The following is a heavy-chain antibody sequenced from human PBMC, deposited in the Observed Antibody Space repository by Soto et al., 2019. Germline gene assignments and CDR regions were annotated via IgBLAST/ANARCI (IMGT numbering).Heavy chain of an antibody. CDR3: AKERGTGDYGVNAVDI. J-gene: IGHJ3*02. D-gene: IGHD7-27*01. V-gene: IGHV3-23*01. CDR2: ISGRGENT. CDR1: VFTFSVFA. Sequence: EVQLLEAGGGLVQPGGSLRLSCAASVFTFSVFAMSWVRQAPGKGLEFVSTISGRGENTYYADSVKGRFTISRDNSKNTLNLQMNRMRGEDTAVYYCAKERGTGDYGVNAVDIWGQGTMVTVAS.